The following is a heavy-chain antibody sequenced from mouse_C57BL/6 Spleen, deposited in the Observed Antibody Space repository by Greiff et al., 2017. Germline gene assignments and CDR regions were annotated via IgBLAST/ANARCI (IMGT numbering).Heavy chain of an antibody. Sequence: QVQLQQPGAELVRPGTSVKLSCKASGYTFTSYWMHWVKQRPGQGLEWIGVIDPSDSYTNYNQKFKGKATLTVDTSSSTAYMQLSSLTSEDSAVYYCARWDYYGSRNYYAMDYWGQGTSVTVSS. D-gene: IGHD1-1*01. CDR1: GYTFTSYW. CDR2: IDPSDSYT. CDR3: ARWDYYGSRNYYAMDY. V-gene: IGHV1-59*01. J-gene: IGHJ4*01.